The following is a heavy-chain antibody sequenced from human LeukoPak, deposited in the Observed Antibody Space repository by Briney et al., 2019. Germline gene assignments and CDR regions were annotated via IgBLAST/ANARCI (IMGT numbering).Heavy chain of an antibody. CDR1: GGTFSSYA. Sequence: SVKVSCKVSGGTFSSYAISWVRQAPGQGLEWMGGIIPIFGTANYAQKFQGRVTVTRDTSTSTVHMELSGLRSEDTAVYYCARDQEAFDYWGQGTLVTVSS. CDR2: IIPIFGTA. V-gene: IGHV1-69*05. J-gene: IGHJ4*02. CDR3: ARDQEAFDY.